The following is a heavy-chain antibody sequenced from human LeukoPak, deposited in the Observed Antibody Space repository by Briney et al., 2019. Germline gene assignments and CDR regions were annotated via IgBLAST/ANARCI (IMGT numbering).Heavy chain of an antibody. Sequence: PSETLSLTCNVSGYSISSGGYYWTWIRQPAGKGLEWIGRVYTSGNTNYNPSLKSRVTMSLDTSKNQFSLKVRSVTAADTAVYYCARINTHGGYYPNYFDYWGQGILVTVSS. V-gene: IGHV4-61*02. CDR1: GYSISSGGYY. CDR2: VYTSGNT. D-gene: IGHD3-22*01. CDR3: ARINTHGGYYPNYFDY. J-gene: IGHJ4*02.